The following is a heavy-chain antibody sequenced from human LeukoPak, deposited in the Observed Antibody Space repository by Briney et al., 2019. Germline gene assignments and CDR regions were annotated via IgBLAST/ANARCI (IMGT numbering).Heavy chain of an antibody. Sequence: GGSLRLSCAASGFTFSSYAMSWVRQAPGKGLEWVSAISGSGGSTYYADSVKGRFTIPRDNSKNTLYLQMNSLRAEDTAVYYCAKAVGRSVTMVRGVILDYWGQGTLVTVSS. V-gene: IGHV3-23*01. CDR3: AKAVGRSVTMVRGVILDY. CDR1: GFTFSSYA. J-gene: IGHJ4*02. D-gene: IGHD3-10*01. CDR2: ISGSGGST.